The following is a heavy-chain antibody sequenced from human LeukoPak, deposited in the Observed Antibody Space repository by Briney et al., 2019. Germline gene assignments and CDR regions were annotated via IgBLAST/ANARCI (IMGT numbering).Heavy chain of an antibody. CDR1: GGSFSGYY. J-gene: IGHJ4*02. CDR3: ASLMLIAAGYDY. CDR2: INHSGST. V-gene: IGHV4-34*01. Sequence: PSETLSLTCAVYGGSFSGYYWSWIRQPPGKGLEWIGEINHSGSTTYNPSLKSRVTMLIDTSKNQFSLKLSSVTAADTAVYYCASLMLIAAGYDYWGQGNLVTVSS. D-gene: IGHD3-16*01.